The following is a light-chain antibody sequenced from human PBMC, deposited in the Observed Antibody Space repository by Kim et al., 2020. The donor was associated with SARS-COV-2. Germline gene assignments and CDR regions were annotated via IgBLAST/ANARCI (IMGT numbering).Light chain of an antibody. J-gene: IGLJ2*01. CDR1: SGHSSYA. V-gene: IGLV4-69*01. Sequence: ASVKLTCTLSSGHSSYAIAWHQQQPEEGPRYLMKLNSDGSHSKGDGIPDRFSVSSSGAERYLTISSLQSEDEADYYCQTWGTGIVVFGGGTQLTVL. CDR3: QTWGTGIVV. CDR2: LNSDGSH.